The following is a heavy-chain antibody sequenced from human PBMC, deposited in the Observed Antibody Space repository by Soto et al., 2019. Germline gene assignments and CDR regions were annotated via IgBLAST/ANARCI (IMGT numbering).Heavy chain of an antibody. CDR1: GDSVSSNTAA. CDR3: ARGVAGSGFDL. CDR2: TYYRSNWRH. D-gene: IGHD6-19*01. J-gene: IGHJ4*02. Sequence: SQTLSLTCAISGDSVSSNTAAWNWIRSSPSRGLEWLGRTYYRSNWRHDYAVSVKSRITVNPDTSKNHFSLQLNSVTPDDTAVYNCARGVAGSGFDLWGQGTLVTVS. V-gene: IGHV6-1*01.